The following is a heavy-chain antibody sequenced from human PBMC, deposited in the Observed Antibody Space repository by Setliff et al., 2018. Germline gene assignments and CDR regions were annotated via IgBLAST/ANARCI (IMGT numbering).Heavy chain of an antibody. CDR2: MYYGGGGST. CDR1: GASVSGNSYY. J-gene: IGHJ6*03. V-gene: IGHV4-39*01. D-gene: IGHD3-3*01. CDR3: ARMSGFLYMDV. Sequence: SETLSLTCTVSGASVSGNSYYWGWIRQPPGKGLEWIGSMYYGGGGSTFYRSSLKSRLTIDIHTSTTQFSVKSNSLTAADTAVYYFARMSGFLYMDVWGKGTTVTVSS.